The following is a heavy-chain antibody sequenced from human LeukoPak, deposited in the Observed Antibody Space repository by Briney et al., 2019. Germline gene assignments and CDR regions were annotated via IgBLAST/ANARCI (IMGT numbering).Heavy chain of an antibody. CDR1: GFTFSSYA. CDR2: ISGSGGST. D-gene: IGHD3-9*01. CDR3: AKVGFDWLSIERFDY. V-gene: IGHV3-23*01. Sequence: GGSLRLPCAASGFTFSSYAMSWVRQAPGKGLEWASAISGSGGSTFYADSVKGRFTISRDNSKNTLYLQMNSLRAEDTAVYYCAKVGFDWLSIERFDYWGQGTLVTVSS. J-gene: IGHJ4*02.